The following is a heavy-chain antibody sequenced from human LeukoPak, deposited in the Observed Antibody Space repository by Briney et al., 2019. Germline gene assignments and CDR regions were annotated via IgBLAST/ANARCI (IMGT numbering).Heavy chain of an antibody. CDR1: GGSIGSSSYY. V-gene: IGHV4-39*01. CDR2: IYYSGST. J-gene: IGHJ5*02. CDR3: ARLDYDYVWGSYRHNWFDP. Sequence: SETLSLTCTVSGGSIGSSSYYWGWIRQPPGKGLEWIGSIYYSGSTYYNPSLKSRVTISVDTSKNQFSLKLSSVTAADTAVYYCARLDYDYVWGSYRHNWFDPWGQGTLVTVSS. D-gene: IGHD3-16*02.